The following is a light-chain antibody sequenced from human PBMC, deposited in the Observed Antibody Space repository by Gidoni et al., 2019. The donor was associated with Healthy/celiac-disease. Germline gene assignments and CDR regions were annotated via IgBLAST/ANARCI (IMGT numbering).Light chain of an antibody. V-gene: IGKV1-13*02. CDR2: DAS. J-gene: IGKJ4*01. Sequence: AIQLTQSPSSLSASVGDRVTITCRASQGISSALAWYHHKPGKTPKLLIYDASSLESGVPSRFSGSGSGTDFTLTISSLQPEDFATYYCQQFNSYPFTFGGGTKVDIK. CDR1: QGISSA. CDR3: QQFNSYPFT.